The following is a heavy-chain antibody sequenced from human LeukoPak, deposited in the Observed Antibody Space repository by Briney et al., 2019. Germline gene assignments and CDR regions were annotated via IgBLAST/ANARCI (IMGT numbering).Heavy chain of an antibody. V-gene: IGHV3-9*03. CDR1: GFTFDDYA. Sequence: GRSLRLSCAASGFTFDDYAMHWVRQAPGKGLEWVSGISWNSGSIGYADSVKGRFTISRDNAKNSLYLQMKSLRAEDMALYYCAKGIAAAGNLGVDYWGQGTLVTVSS. CDR2: ISWNSGSI. J-gene: IGHJ4*02. CDR3: AKGIAAAGNLGVDY. D-gene: IGHD6-13*01.